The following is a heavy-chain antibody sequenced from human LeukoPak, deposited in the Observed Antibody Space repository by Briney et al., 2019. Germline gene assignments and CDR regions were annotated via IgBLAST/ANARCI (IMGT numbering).Heavy chain of an antibody. D-gene: IGHD6-13*01. Sequence: ASVKVSCKASGYSFTSNVISWVRQAPGQGLEWMGWISAYNGNTNYAQKLQGKVTMTTDTSTSTAYMELRSLRSDDTAVYYCARDEAAAEDYWGQGTLVTVSS. CDR1: GYSFTSNV. CDR2: ISAYNGNT. CDR3: ARDEAAAEDY. J-gene: IGHJ4*02. V-gene: IGHV1-18*01.